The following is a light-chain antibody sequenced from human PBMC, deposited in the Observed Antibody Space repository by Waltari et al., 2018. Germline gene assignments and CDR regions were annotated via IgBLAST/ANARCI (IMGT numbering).Light chain of an antibody. J-gene: IGKJ4*01. V-gene: IGKV1-5*03. Sequence: DIQMTQSPSTLSASVGDRVTITCRASQSISNWLAWYQQKPGQAPKLLILRASSLESGVPSRFCGSGSGTELTLTISSLQPDDFATYYCQQYDSYPLTFGGGTKVEIK. CDR1: QSISNW. CDR3: QQYDSYPLT. CDR2: RAS.